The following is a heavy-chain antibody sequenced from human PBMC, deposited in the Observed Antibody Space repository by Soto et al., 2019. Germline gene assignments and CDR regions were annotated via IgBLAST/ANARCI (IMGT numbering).Heavy chain of an antibody. CDR1: GYSFTSYW. V-gene: IGHV5-51*01. Sequence: PGESLKISCKGSGYSFTSYWIGWVRQMPGKGLEWMGIIYPGDSDTRYSPSFQGQVTISADKSISTAYLQWSSLKASDTATYYCARLRIAARKGYYYGMDVWGQGTTVTVSS. CDR2: IYPGDSDT. J-gene: IGHJ6*02. D-gene: IGHD6-6*01. CDR3: ARLRIAARKGYYYGMDV.